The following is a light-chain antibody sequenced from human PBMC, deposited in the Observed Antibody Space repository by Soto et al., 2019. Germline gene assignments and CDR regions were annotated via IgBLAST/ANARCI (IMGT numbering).Light chain of an antibody. J-gene: IGKJ1*01. V-gene: IGKV3-20*01. CDR1: QSVSSSY. Sequence: EIVLTQSPGTLSLSPGERATLSCRASQSVSSSYLAWYQQKPGQAPRLLIYGASSRATGIPDRFSGSGSGTDFTLTISRLEPEDFAVYYCQRYGGSWTFGQGTKVEIK. CDR2: GAS. CDR3: QRYGGSWT.